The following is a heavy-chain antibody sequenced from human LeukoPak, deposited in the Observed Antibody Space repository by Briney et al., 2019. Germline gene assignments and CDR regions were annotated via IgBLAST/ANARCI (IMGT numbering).Heavy chain of an antibody. CDR2: INFDGSIK. J-gene: IGHJ4*02. Sequence: PGGSLRLSCAASGFSLSNHGLHWVRQGPGKGLEWVAVINFDGSIKYYADSVKGRFTISKDSSKNTLYLQMNSLRADDTAMYYCARWGGTRQYYFDYWGQGTLATVSS. CDR3: ARWGGTRQYYFDY. D-gene: IGHD3-16*01. CDR1: GFSLSNHG. V-gene: IGHV3-33*01.